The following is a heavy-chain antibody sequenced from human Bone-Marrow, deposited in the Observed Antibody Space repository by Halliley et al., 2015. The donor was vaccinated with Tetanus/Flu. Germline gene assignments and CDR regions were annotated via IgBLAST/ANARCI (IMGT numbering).Heavy chain of an antibody. CDR1: GFSVRNDY. D-gene: IGHD3-10*01. J-gene: IGHJ2*01. V-gene: IGHV3-53*01. Sequence: SLRLSCAASGFSVRNDYMAWVRHAPGKGLEWVPTIYGDGTTFYSDAVKGRFTVSRDNSKNTLDLQMNTLRVEDTALYYCATIFGYWYFNIWGRGTQVTVSS. CDR2: IYGDGTT. CDR3: ATIFGYWYFNI.